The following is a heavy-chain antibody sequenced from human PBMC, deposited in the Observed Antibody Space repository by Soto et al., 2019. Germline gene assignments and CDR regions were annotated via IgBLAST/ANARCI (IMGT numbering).Heavy chain of an antibody. CDR2: IEPSDSYT. V-gene: IGHV5-10-1*01. Sequence: PGESLKISCKGSAYTFTSYWISWVRQMPGKGLEWMGRIEPSDSYTNYSPSLQGHVTISVDKSVSTAYLHWGSLKASDTAMYYCARWGDDSWFDLWGQGTLVTVS. J-gene: IGHJ5*02. CDR1: AYTFTSYW. CDR3: ARWGDDSWFDL. D-gene: IGHD3-22*01.